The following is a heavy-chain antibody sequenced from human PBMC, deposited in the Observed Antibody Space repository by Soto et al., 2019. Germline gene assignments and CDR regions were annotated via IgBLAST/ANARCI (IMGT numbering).Heavy chain of an antibody. CDR1: GGPFSSYG. J-gene: IGHJ4*02. CDR2: IIPLFGTP. Sequence: QVLLTQSGAEVKKPGSSVKVSCTSSGGPFSSYGISWVRQVPGQGLEWLGGIIPLFGTPSYARKFQDRLTISADESTTTAYMELSSLTSEDTAMYFCARDGTIQMANFDFWGQGTLVTVSS. V-gene: IGHV1-69*01. D-gene: IGHD1-1*01. CDR3: ARDGTIQMANFDF.